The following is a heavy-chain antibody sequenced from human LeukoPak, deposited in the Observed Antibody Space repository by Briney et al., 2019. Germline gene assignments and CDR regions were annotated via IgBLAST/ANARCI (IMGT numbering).Heavy chain of an antibody. CDR2: IIPIFGTA. V-gene: IGHV1-69*05. Sequence: SVKVSCKASGGTFSSYAISWVRQAPGQGLEWMGGIIPIFGTASYAQKFQGRVTITTDESTSTAYMELSSLRSEDTAAYYCARGRSSSLVEYYYMDVWGKGTTVTISS. CDR3: ARGRSSSLVEYYYMDV. J-gene: IGHJ6*03. D-gene: IGHD6-6*01. CDR1: GGTFSSYA.